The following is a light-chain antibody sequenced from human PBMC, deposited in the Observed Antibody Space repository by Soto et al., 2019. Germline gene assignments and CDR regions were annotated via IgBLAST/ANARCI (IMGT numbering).Light chain of an antibody. V-gene: IGKV3-11*01. CDR1: QNVSTY. CDR2: NAS. CDR3: HQRRNLLT. J-gene: IGKJ4*01. Sequence: EIVLTHSPGTLSLSPWEIATLSCRASQNVSTYLAWYQQKPGQGPRLLIYNASTRATGIPARFSGRGSGTDFTLTISSLEREDFAVYYCHQRRNLLTFGGGTKVDIK.